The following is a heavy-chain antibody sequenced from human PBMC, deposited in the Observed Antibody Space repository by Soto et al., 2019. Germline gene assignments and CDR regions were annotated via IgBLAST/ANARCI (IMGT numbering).Heavy chain of an antibody. CDR2: ISSSGSTI. Sequence: GGSLRLSCAASGFTFSDYYMSWIRQAPGKGLEWVSYISSSGSTIYYADSVKGRFTISRDNAKNSLYLQMNSLRAEDTAVYYCAIDWYTMSSSSSFVYWGQGTRVTVSS. V-gene: IGHV3-11*01. J-gene: IGHJ4*02. CDR1: GFTFSDYY. CDR3: AIDWYTMSSSSSFVY. D-gene: IGHD6-6*01.